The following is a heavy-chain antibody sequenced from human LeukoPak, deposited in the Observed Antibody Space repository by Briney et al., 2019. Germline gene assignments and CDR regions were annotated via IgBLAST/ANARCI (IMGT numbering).Heavy chain of an antibody. CDR1: GFSFSSYG. D-gene: IGHD4-11*01. V-gene: IGHV3-30*02. CDR2: IRYDGSNK. J-gene: IGHJ6*03. CDR3: AKDSPLTTGHYYYMDV. Sequence: GGSLRLSWAASGFSFSSYGMHWGRQAPGKGLEWVAFIRYDGSNKYYADSVKGRFTIARDNSKNTLYLQMNSLRAEDTAVYYCAKDSPLTTGHYYYMDVWGKGTTVTVSS.